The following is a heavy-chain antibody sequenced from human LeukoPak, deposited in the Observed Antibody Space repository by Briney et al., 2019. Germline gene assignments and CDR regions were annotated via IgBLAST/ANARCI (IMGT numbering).Heavy chain of an antibody. Sequence: SETLSLTCTVSGGSISSGGYYWSWIRQHPGKGLEWIRYIYYSGSTYYNPSLKSRVTISVDTSKNQFSLKLSSVTAADTAVYYCARSNEAYYYGSGSYYKNAFYFDYWGQGTLVTVSS. CDR3: ARSNEAYYYGSGSYYKNAFYFDY. V-gene: IGHV4-31*03. CDR2: IYYSGST. D-gene: IGHD3-10*01. J-gene: IGHJ4*02. CDR1: GGSISSGGYY.